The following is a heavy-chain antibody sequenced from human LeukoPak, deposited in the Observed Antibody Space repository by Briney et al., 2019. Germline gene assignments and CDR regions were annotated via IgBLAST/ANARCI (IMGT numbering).Heavy chain of an antibody. CDR3: AKKGYYDSSGYYYGTGEFDY. V-gene: IGHV3-23*01. CDR2: ISGSGGST. CDR1: GFTFSSYA. J-gene: IGHJ4*02. Sequence: GGSLRLSCAASGFTFSSYAMSWVHQAPGKGLEWVSAISGSGGSTYYADSVKGRFTISRDNSKNTLYLQMNSLRAEDTAVYYCAKKGYYDSSGYYYGTGEFDYWGQGTLVTVSS. D-gene: IGHD3-22*01.